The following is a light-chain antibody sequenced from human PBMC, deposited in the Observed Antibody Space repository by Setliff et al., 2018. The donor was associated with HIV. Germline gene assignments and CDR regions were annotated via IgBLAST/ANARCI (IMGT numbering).Light chain of an antibody. CDR2: DVS. CDR3: SSYTSSSTYV. V-gene: IGLV2-14*01. CDR1: SSDVGGYNY. Sequence: QPALTQPASVSGSPGQSITISCTGTSSDVGGYNYVSWYQQHPGKAPKFMIYDVSKRPSGVSNRFSGSKSGNTASLTISGLQAEDEADYYCSSYTSSSTYVFGTGTKVTVL. J-gene: IGLJ1*01.